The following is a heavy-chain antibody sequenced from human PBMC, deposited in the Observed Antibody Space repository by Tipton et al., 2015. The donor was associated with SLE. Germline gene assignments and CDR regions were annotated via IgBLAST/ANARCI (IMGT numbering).Heavy chain of an antibody. Sequence: LRLSCTVSSGSISSYYWSWIRQPPGKGLEWIGEINHSGSTNYNPSLKSRVTISVDTSKNQFSLKLSSVTAADTAVYYCARVRYYYDSTHAFDIWGQGTMVTVSS. CDR1: SGSISSYY. V-gene: IGHV4-34*01. J-gene: IGHJ3*02. CDR3: ARVRYYYDSTHAFDI. CDR2: INHSGST. D-gene: IGHD3-22*01.